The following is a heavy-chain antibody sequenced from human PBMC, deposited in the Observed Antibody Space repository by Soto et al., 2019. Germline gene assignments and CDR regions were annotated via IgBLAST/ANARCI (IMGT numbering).Heavy chain of an antibody. CDR3: ARGGYSSGWFDAFDI. J-gene: IGHJ3*02. V-gene: IGHV1-8*01. D-gene: IGHD6-19*01. CDR1: GYTFTSYD. CDR2: MNPNSGNT. Sequence: ASVKASCKSSGYTFTSYDINWVRQATGQGLEWMGWMNPNSGNTGYAQKFQGRVTMTRNTSISTAYMELSSLRSEDTAVYYCARGGYSSGWFDAFDIWGQGTMVTVSS.